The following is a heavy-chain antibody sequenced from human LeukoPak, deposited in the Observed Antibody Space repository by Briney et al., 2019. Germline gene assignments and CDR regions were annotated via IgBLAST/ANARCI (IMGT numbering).Heavy chain of an antibody. CDR1: GFAFGPFW. CDR2: INGDGSTI. J-gene: IGHJ3*02. CDR3: ARDRGNPDAFDI. Sequence: QPGGSLRLSCAASGFAFGPFWMHWVRQAPGKGLVWVSHINGDGSTIRYADSVKGRFTISRDNTKNTLSLQINSLGPEDTAVYYCARDRGNPDAFDIWGQGTKVTVSS. V-gene: IGHV3-74*01. D-gene: IGHD3-10*01.